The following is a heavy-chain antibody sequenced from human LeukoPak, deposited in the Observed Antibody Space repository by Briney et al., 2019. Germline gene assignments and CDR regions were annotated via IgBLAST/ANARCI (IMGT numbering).Heavy chain of an antibody. CDR1: GGSISSYY. D-gene: IGHD1-1*01. J-gene: IGHJ4*02. Sequence: SETLSLTCTVSGGSISSYYWSWIRQPPGKGLEWIGHIFYTGSTNCNPSLKSRVTISVDTSKNQFSLKLSSMTAADTAVYYCARAVLGTYYYFDFWGQGTLVTVSS. V-gene: IGHV4-59*01. CDR3: ARAVLGTYYYFDF. CDR2: IFYTGST.